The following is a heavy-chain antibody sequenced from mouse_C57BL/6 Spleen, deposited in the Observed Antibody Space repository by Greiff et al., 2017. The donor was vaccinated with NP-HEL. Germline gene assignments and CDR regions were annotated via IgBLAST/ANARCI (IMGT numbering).Heavy chain of an antibody. D-gene: IGHD2-5*01. V-gene: IGHV1-64*01. CDR1: GYTFTSYW. J-gene: IGHJ2*01. CDR2: IHPNSGST. CDR3: ARGGYSKGD. Sequence: QVQLQQPGAELVKPGASVKLSCKASGYTFTSYWMHWVKQRPGQGLEWIGMIHPNSGSTNYHEKFKSKATLTVDKSSSTAYMQLSSLTSEDSAVYYCARGGYSKGDWGQGTTLTVSS.